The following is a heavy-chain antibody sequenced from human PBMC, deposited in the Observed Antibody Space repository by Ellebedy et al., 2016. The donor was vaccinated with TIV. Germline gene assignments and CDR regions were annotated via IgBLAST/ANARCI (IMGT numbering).Heavy chain of an antibody. Sequence: GESLKISCAASGFTVTTNYMNWVRQAPGKELEWVSVIFSAADGGETHYADSLKGRFTISRDNSQSTLYLQMNSLRVEDTAVYFCARTLRSGGNAYDMWGQGTMVTVSS. J-gene: IGHJ3*02. V-gene: IGHV3-53*01. CDR1: GFTVTTNY. CDR3: ARTLRSGGNAYDM. D-gene: IGHD3-10*01. CDR2: IFSAADGGET.